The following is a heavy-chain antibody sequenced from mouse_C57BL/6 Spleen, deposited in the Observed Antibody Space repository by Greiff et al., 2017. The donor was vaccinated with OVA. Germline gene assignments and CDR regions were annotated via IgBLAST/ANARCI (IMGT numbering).Heavy chain of an antibody. Sequence: QVQLQQPGAELVKPGASVKMSCKASGYTFTSYWITWVKQRPGQGLEWIGDIYPGSGSTNYNEKFKSKATLTVDKSSSTAYMQLSSLTSEDSAVYYCAREDYYGFAYWGQGTLVTVSA. V-gene: IGHV1-55*01. CDR3: AREDYYGFAY. CDR2: IYPGSGST. CDR1: GYTFTSYW. D-gene: IGHD1-1*01. J-gene: IGHJ3*01.